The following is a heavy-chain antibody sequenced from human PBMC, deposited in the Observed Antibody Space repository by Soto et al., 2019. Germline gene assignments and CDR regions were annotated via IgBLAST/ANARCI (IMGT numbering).Heavy chain of an antibody. Sequence: EVQLLESGGGLVQPGGSLRLSCAASGFTFSSYAMSWVSQAPGKGLEWVSAISGSGGSTYYADSVKGRFTISRDNSKNTLYLQMNSLSAEDTAVYYCAKSLGIAARPYYFDYWGQGTLVTVSS. V-gene: IGHV3-23*01. J-gene: IGHJ4*02. CDR1: GFTFSSYA. D-gene: IGHD6-6*01. CDR3: AKSLGIAARPYYFDY. CDR2: ISGSGGST.